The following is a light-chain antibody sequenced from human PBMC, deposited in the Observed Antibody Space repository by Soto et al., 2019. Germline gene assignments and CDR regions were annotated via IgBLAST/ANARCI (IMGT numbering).Light chain of an antibody. CDR1: QTISSW. J-gene: IGKJ1*01. V-gene: IGKV1-5*03. Sequence: DIQMTQSPSTLSGSVGDRVTITCRASQTISSWLAWYQQKPGKAPKLLIYKASTLKSGVPSRFSGSGSGTDFTLTINSLQPEDFATYYCQQSYSMPRTFGQGTKVDIK. CDR3: QQSYSMPRT. CDR2: KAS.